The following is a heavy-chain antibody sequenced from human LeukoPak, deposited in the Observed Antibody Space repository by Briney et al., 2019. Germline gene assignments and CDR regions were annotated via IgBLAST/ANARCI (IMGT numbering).Heavy chain of an antibody. CDR2: ISSSGSTI. D-gene: IGHD6-13*01. CDR3: AREIAAAGHHDAFDI. V-gene: IGHV3-48*03. CDR1: GFTFSSCE. J-gene: IGHJ3*02. Sequence: GGSLRLSCAASGFTFSSCEMNWVRQAPGKGLEWVSYISSSGSTIYYADSVKGRFTISRDNAKNSLYLQMNSLRAEDTAVYYCAREIAAAGHHDAFDIWGQGTMVTVSS.